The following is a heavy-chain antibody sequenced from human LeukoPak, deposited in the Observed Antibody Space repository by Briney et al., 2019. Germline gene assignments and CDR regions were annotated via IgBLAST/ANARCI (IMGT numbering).Heavy chain of an antibody. J-gene: IGHJ4*02. V-gene: IGHV3-23*01. D-gene: IGHD2-15*01. CDR2: ISDSGGHT. Sequence: PGGSLRLSCAVSGFTFSTYAMNWVRQAPGKGLEWVSAISDSGGHTYYADSVEGRFIISRDNSKNTLYLQMNSLGAEDTAVYFCAKVRMGGGYLDYWGQGTLVTVSS. CDR1: GFTFSTYA. CDR3: AKVRMGGGYLDY.